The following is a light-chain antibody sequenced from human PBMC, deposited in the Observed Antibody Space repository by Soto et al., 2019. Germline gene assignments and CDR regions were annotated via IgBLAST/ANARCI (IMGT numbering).Light chain of an antibody. CDR2: EVR. CDR1: SSDVGSYNY. J-gene: IGLJ1*01. Sequence: QSALTQPASVSGSPGQSITISCIGTSSDVGSYNYVAWYQQFPGKTPKLMIYEVRNRPSGVSSRFSGSKSGNTASLTISGLQAEDEADYYCISYTGSDTSYVFGTGTKLTVL. CDR3: ISYTGSDTSYV. V-gene: IGLV2-14*01.